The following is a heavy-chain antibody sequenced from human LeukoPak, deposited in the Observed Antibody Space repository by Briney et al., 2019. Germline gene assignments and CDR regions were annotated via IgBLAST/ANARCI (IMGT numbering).Heavy chain of an antibody. CDR1: RLTFSDYA. Sequence: PGGSLRLSCAASRLTFSDYAMSWFRQAPGKGLEWVSGITSGFTPHYADSVKGRFTISRDNSKNTFHLQLNSLRAEDTAVYYCAKDYSDSRVADVFFEYWGQGTLVTVSS. D-gene: IGHD2-15*01. CDR3: AKDYSDSRVADVFFEY. CDR2: ITSGFTP. J-gene: IGHJ4*02. V-gene: IGHV3-23*01.